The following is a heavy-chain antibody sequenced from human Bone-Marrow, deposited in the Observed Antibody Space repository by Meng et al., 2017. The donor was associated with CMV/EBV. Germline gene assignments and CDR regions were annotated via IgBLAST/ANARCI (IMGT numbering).Heavy chain of an antibody. J-gene: IGHJ4*02. CDR3: ARAGGRVDY. V-gene: IGHV4-61*01. D-gene: IGHD4-23*01. CDR1: GGSVSSGSYY. CDR2: IYYSGST. Sequence: ESLKISCTVSGGSVSSGSYYWSWIRQPPGKGLEWIGYIYYSGSTNYNPSLKSRVTISVDTSKNQFSLKLSSVTAADTAVYYCARAGGRVDYWGQGTLVTVS.